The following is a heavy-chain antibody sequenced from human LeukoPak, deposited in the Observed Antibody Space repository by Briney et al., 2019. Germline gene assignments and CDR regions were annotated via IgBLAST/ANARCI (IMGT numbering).Heavy chain of an antibody. CDR1: GFTFSDYY. D-gene: IGHD3-10*01. CDR3: ARIYDGSGSYYNTIDY. V-gene: IGHV3-11*04. Sequence: GGSLRLSCAASGFTFSDYYMSWIRQAPGKGLEWVSYISSSGSTIYYADSVRGRFTVSRDNARNSLYLQMNSLRAEDTAVYYCARIYDGSGSYYNTIDYWGQGTLVTVSS. J-gene: IGHJ4*02. CDR2: ISSSGSTI.